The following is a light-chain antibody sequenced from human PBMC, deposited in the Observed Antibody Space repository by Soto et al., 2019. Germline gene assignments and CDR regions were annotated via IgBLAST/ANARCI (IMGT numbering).Light chain of an antibody. V-gene: IGKV3-15*01. CDR2: AAS. Sequence: EIVMTQSPATLSVSPGETATLSCRASQTLRNNLAWYQQKPGQAPRLLIYAASTRATGIPARFSGSGSGTEFTLTLSNLQSEDFAVYFCHQYNNSPPDTFGQGTKLEIK. CDR3: HQYNNSPPDT. J-gene: IGKJ2*01. CDR1: QTLRNN.